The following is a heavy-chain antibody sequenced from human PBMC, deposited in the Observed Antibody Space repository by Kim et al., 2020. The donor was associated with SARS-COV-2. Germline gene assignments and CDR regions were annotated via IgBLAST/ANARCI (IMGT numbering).Heavy chain of an antibody. V-gene: IGHV4-34*01. J-gene: IGHJ4*02. D-gene: IGHD6-19*01. Sequence: TPSLKSRVTISVDTSKNQFSLKLSSVTAADTAVYYCARACSSGWYSHFDYWGQGTLVTVSS. CDR3: ARACSSGWYSHFDY.